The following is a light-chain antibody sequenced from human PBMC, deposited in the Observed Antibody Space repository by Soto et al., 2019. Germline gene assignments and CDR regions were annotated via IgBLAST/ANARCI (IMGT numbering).Light chain of an antibody. V-gene: IGKV3-15*01. CDR2: DTS. CDR1: RGIGST. CDR3: QHYVNWPLT. Sequence: EVVMMQSPATLSVSPGERATLSCRASRGIGSTLAWYQQKPGQTPRLLIYDTSTRATGVPARFIGSASGTEFTLTITSLQSEDFAVYYCQHYVNWPLTFGGGTK. J-gene: IGKJ4*01.